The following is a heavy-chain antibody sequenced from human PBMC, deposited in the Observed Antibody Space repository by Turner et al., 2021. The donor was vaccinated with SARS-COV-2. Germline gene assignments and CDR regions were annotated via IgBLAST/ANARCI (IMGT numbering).Heavy chain of an antibody. CDR3: AKADRVMIVVVITLFDY. J-gene: IGHJ4*02. CDR1: GFTFSSYA. CDR2: ISGRGGST. D-gene: IGHD3-22*01. V-gene: IGHV3-23*01. Sequence: EVQLLESGGGLVQPGGSLRHSCAASGFTFSSYAMSWVRQAPGKGLEWVSAISGRGGSTYYADSVKGRFTISRDNSKNTLYLQMNSLRAEDTAVYYCAKADRVMIVVVITLFDYWGQGTLVTVSS.